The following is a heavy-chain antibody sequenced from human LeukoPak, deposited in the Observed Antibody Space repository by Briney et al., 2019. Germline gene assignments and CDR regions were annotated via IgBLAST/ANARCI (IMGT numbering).Heavy chain of an antibody. J-gene: IGHJ4*02. Sequence: GGSLRLSCAASGFTFSSYAMHWVRQAPGKGLEWVAVISYDGSNKYYADSVKGRFTISRDNSKNTLYLQMNSLRAEDTAVYYCARVLPTTVTTYVMDYWGQGTLVTVSS. D-gene: IGHD4-17*01. V-gene: IGHV3-30-3*01. CDR1: GFTFSSYA. CDR2: ISYDGSNK. CDR3: ARVLPTTVTTYVMDY.